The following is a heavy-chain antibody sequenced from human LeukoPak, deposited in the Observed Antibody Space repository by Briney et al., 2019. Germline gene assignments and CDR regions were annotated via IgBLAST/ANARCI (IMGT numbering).Heavy chain of an antibody. CDR2: IYPGDSDT. D-gene: IGHD3-22*01. J-gene: IGHJ4*02. Sequence: GESLKISCKGSGYIFTSYWIGWVRQMPGKGLEWMGIIYPGDSDTRYSPSFQGQVTISADKPISTAYLQWSSLKASDTAMYYCARLGGEVSRTNYYDSSGYPYWGQGTLVTVSS. V-gene: IGHV5-51*01. CDR3: ARLGGEVSRTNYYDSSGYPY. CDR1: GYIFTSYW.